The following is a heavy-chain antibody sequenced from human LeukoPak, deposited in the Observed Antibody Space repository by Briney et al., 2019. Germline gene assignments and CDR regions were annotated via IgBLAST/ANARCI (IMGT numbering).Heavy chain of an antibody. CDR1: GGSISSYY. CDR3: ARERSGSYPPYYFDY. Sequence: SETLSLTCTVSGGSISSYYWGWIRQPPGKGLEWIGYIYYSGSTNYNPSLKSRVTISVDTSKNQFSVKLSSVTAADTAVYYCARERSGSYPPYYFDYWGQGALVTVSS. CDR2: IYYSGST. V-gene: IGHV4-59*01. J-gene: IGHJ4*02. D-gene: IGHD1-26*01.